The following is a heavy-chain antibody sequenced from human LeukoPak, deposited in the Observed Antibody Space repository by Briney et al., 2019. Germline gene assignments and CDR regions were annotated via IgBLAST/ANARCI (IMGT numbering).Heavy chain of an antibody. CDR2: IIPIFGTA. Sequence: SVKVSCKASGGTFSSYAISWVRQAPGQGLEWMGGIIPIFGTANYAQKLQGRVTMTTDTSTNTAYMELRSLRYDDTAVYYCARVQYQLLYRGHFDSWGQGTLVTVSS. CDR1: GGTFSSYA. J-gene: IGHJ4*02. D-gene: IGHD2-2*02. CDR3: ARVQYQLLYRGHFDS. V-gene: IGHV1-69*05.